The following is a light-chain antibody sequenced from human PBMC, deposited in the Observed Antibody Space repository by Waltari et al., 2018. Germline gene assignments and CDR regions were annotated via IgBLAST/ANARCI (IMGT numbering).Light chain of an antibody. V-gene: IGLV1-51*01. CDR3: GAWDSSLSAVV. Sequence: QSVLTQPPSVSAAPGQKVTISCSGSSPNIGNNYVPWYQQLPGTAPKLLIHDNDERPSGIPDRFSGSKSGTSGTLGISGLQPGDEADYYCGAWDSSLSAVVFGGGTKLTVL. CDR1: SPNIGNNY. J-gene: IGLJ2*01. CDR2: DND.